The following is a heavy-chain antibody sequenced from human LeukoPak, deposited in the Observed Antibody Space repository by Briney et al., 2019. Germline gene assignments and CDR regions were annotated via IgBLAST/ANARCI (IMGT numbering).Heavy chain of an antibody. Sequence: PGGSLRLSCAAPGFTFSSYEMNWVRQAPGKGLEWVSYISSSGSTIYYADSVKGRFTISRDNAKNSLYLQMNGLRAEDTAVYYCARDQFWWDLHYYYYMDVWGKGTTVTVSS. V-gene: IGHV3-48*03. CDR1: GFTFSSYE. D-gene: IGHD2-15*01. CDR2: ISSSGSTI. J-gene: IGHJ6*03. CDR3: ARDQFWWDLHYYYYMDV.